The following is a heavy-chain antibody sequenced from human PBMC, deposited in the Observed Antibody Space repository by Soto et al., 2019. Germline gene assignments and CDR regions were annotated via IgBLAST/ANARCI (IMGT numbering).Heavy chain of an antibody. V-gene: IGHV4-39*01. CDR2: IYYSGST. CDR1: GGSIRGSYY. J-gene: IGHJ6*03. D-gene: IGHD2-2*01. CDR3: ARTYVTDVVVVPASKDYMDV. Sequence: SETLSLTCTVSGGSIRGSYYWGWIRQAPGKGLEWIGTIYYSGSTYYNPSLKSRVTISVDTSKNQFSLRLSSVTAADTAVYYCARTYVTDVVVVPASKDYMDVWGKGTTVTVSS.